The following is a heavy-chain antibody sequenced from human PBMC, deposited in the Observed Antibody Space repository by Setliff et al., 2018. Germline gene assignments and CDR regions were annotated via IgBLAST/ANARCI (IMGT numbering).Heavy chain of an antibody. CDR1: GGTFSSYA. D-gene: IGHD3-22*01. Sequence: ASVKVSCKASGGTFSSYAISWVRQAPGQGLEWMGIINPSSGGTTSYAQKFQGRVTMTRDTSTSTVYMELSSLRSEDTAVYYCARGPWGDSSGYNWFDPWGQGTLVTVSS. J-gene: IGHJ5*02. V-gene: IGHV1-46*01. CDR3: ARGPWGDSSGYNWFDP. CDR2: INPSSGGTT.